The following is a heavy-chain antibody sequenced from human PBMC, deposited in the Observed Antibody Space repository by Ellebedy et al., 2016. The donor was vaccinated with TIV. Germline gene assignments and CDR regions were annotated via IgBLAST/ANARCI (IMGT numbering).Heavy chain of an antibody. CDR3: ATPLRYFDFDY. J-gene: IGHJ4*02. Sequence: SETLSLTCTVSGGSISSSSYYWGWIRQPPGKGLEWIGSIYYSGSTYYNPSLKSRVTISVDTSKNQFSLKLSSVTAADTAVYYCATPLRYFDFDYWGQGTLVTVSS. CDR2: IYYSGST. V-gene: IGHV4-39*01. CDR1: GGSISSSSYY. D-gene: IGHD3-9*01.